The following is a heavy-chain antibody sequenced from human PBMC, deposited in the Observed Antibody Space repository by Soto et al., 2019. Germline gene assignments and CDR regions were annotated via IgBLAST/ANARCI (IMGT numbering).Heavy chain of an antibody. CDR3: ARDEYCSSTSCYGLIGYYYGMDV. D-gene: IGHD2-2*01. J-gene: IGHJ6*02. CDR2: ISYDGSNK. V-gene: IGHV3-30-3*01. CDR1: GFTFSSYA. Sequence: QVQLVESGGGVVQPGRSLRLSCAASGFTFSSYAMHWVRQAPGKGLEWVAVISYDGSNKYYADSVKGRFTISRDNSKNTLYLQMNSLRAEDTAVYYCARDEYCSSTSCYGLIGYYYGMDVWGQGTTVTVSS.